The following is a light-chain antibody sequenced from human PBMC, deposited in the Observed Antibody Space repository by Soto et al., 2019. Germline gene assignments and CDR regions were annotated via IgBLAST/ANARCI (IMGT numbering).Light chain of an antibody. V-gene: IGKV1-17*03. CDR1: QGISNY. CDR2: AAS. Sequence: DIQMTQSPSAMSASVGDRVIITCRASQGISNYLAWFQQKPGKVPERLIYAASNLQSGVPSRFSGSGSGTDFTLTISSLQPEDFATYYCLQHHSSPLTFGGGTKVEIK. CDR3: LQHHSSPLT. J-gene: IGKJ4*01.